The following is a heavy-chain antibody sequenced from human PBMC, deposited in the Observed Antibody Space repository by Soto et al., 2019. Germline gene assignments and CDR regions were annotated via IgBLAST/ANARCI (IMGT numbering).Heavy chain of an antibody. D-gene: IGHD6-13*01. CDR3: ARSSNSIAAASTCFDY. J-gene: IGHJ4*02. CDR1: GVTVSRSY. V-gene: IGHV3-53*01. Sequence: PGGSLRLSCAASGVTVSRSYMSWVRHSPGKGLEWVSLIYSGGSTYDTTSVKGRLPISRNNSKNTLYLQMNSLRAEDTAVYYGARSSNSIAAASTCFDYWGQGTLGTVSS. CDR2: IYSGGST.